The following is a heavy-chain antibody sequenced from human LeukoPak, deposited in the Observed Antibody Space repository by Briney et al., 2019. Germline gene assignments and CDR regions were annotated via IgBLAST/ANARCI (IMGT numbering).Heavy chain of an antibody. J-gene: IGHJ4*02. V-gene: IGHV3-23*01. D-gene: IGHD2-2*01. CDR3: AKVRIGSTSCFDY. CDR2: ISGSGGST. CDR1: GFTFSSYG. Sequence: GGSLRLSCSASGFTFSSYGMSWVRQAPGKGLEWVSAISGSGGSTYYADSVKGRFTISRDNSKNTLYLQMNSLRAEYTAVYYCAKVRIGSTSCFDYWGQGTLVTVSS.